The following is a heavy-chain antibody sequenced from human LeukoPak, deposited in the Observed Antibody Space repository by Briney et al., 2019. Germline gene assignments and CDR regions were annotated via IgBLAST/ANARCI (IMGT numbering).Heavy chain of an antibody. CDR2: INPNSGGT. CDR1: GYTFTSYG. CDR3: ARDLHAYYYDSSGQGD. D-gene: IGHD3-22*01. J-gene: IGHJ4*02. Sequence: ASVKVSCKASGYTFTSYGISWVRQAPAQGLEWMGLINPNSGGTNYAQKFQGRVTMTRDTSISTAYMELRSLRSDDTAVYYCARDLHAYYYDSSGQGDWGQGTLVTVSS. V-gene: IGHV1-2*02.